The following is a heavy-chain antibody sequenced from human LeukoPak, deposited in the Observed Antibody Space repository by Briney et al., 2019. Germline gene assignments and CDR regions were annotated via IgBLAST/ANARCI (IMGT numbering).Heavy chain of an antibody. CDR3: AREYCRSTSCYWDY. V-gene: IGHV3-7*01. CDR1: GFTFSSYW. Sequence: PGGSLRLSCAASGFTFSSYWMSWVRQAPGKGLEWVANIKQDGSEKYYVDSVKGRFTISRDNAKNSLYLQMNSLRAEDTAVYYCAREYCRSTSCYWDYWGQGTLVTVSS. D-gene: IGHD2-2*01. J-gene: IGHJ4*02. CDR2: IKQDGSEK.